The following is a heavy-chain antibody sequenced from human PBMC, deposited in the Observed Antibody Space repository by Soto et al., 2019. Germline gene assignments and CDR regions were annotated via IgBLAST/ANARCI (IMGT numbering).Heavy chain of an antibody. D-gene: IGHD1-1*01. CDR3: ARNWNGVDY. Sequence: GGSLRLSCEASGFTFSYHWMHWVRQAPGKGPVWVARIKTDGSSTNYADYVKGRFTVSRDNAKNTLFLQMNSLRVEDTAVYYCARNWNGVDYWGQGTPVTVSS. CDR1: GFTFSYHW. CDR2: IKTDGSST. J-gene: IGHJ4*02. V-gene: IGHV3-74*01.